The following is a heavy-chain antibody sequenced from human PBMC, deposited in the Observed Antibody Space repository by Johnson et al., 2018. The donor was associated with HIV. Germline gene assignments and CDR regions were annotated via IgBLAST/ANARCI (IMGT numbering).Heavy chain of an antibody. D-gene: IGHD6-19*01. CDR2: ISYDGSNK. V-gene: IGHV3-30-3*01. CDR1: GFTFSSYA. CDR3: ARDRSSGWYGRVDAFDI. J-gene: IGHJ3*02. Sequence: QVQLVESGGGVVQPGRSLRLSCAASGFTFSSYAMHWVRPAPGKGLEWVAVISYDGSNKYYADSVKGRFTISRDNSKNTLYLQMISLIAEDTAVYYCARDRSSGWYGRVDAFDIWGQGTMVTVSS.